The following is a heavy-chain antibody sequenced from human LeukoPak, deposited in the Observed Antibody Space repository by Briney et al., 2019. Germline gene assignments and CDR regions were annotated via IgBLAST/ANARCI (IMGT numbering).Heavy chain of an antibody. CDR2: INHSGST. V-gene: IGHV4-34*01. D-gene: IGHD6-19*01. Sequence: PSETLSLTCAVYGGSFSGYYWSWIRQPPGKGLEWIGEINHSGSTNYNPSLKSRVTISVDTSKNQFSLKLSSVTAADTAVYYCARRESIAVAGLNDSPIDYWGQGTLVTVPS. CDR3: ARRESIAVAGLNDSPIDY. CDR1: GGSFSGYY. J-gene: IGHJ4*02.